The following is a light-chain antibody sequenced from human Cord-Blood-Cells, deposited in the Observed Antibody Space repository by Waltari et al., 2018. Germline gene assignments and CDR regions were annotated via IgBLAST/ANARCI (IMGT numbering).Light chain of an antibody. CDR3: CSYAGSSTYWV. V-gene: IGLV2-23*01. J-gene: IGLJ3*02. Sequence: QSALTQPASVSGSPGQSITIPCTGTSRDVGSYNLVSCYQQHPGKAPELMIYEGSKRPSGVSNRFSGSKSGNTASLTISGLQAEDEADYYCCSYAGSSTYWVFGGGTKLTVL. CDR2: EGS. CDR1: SRDVGSYNL.